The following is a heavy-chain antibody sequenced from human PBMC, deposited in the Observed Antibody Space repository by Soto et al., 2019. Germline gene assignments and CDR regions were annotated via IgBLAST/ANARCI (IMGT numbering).Heavy chain of an antibody. Sequence: QVQLVESGGGLVTPGGSLRLSCASSGFTFSDYYMSWIRQAPGKGLEWLSYISPGSRYPAYADSVKGRFTISRDNARRSLSLQMNSLTVDDTAIYYCVRTTYFSDSSGYTRCFDYWGQGTLVTVSS. V-gene: IGHV3-11*06. CDR1: GFTFSDYY. CDR3: VRTTYFSDSSGYTRCFDY. CDR2: ISPGSRYP. J-gene: IGHJ4*02. D-gene: IGHD3-22*01.